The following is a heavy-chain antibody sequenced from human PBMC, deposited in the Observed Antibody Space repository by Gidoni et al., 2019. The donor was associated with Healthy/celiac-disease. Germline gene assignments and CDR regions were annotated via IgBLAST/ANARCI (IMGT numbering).Heavy chain of an antibody. J-gene: IGHJ6*02. CDR3: ARDRRSISKRYYYYGMDV. V-gene: IGHV3-7*03. D-gene: IGHD6-6*01. CDR2: IKQDGSEK. CDR1: GFTFSSYW. Sequence: EVQLVESGGGLVQPGGSLRLSCAASGFTFSSYWMSWVRQAPGKGLEWVANIKQDGSEKYYVDSVKGRFTISRDNAKNSLYLQMNSLRAEDTAVYYCARDRRSISKRYYYYGMDVWGQGTTVTVSS.